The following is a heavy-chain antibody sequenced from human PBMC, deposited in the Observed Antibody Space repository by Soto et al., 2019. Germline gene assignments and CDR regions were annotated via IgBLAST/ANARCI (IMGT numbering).Heavy chain of an antibody. Sequence: QVQLVQSGAEVKKPGASVKVSCKASGYTFTRHYMHWVRQAPGQGLEWMGIINPSSGSISHAQKFQGRVNMTRDKSTSTVYMELSSLRSEDTAVYYCTRGLERYYFDYWGQGTLVTVSS. D-gene: IGHD3-3*01. CDR2: INPSSGSI. J-gene: IGHJ4*02. CDR3: TRGLERYYFDY. V-gene: IGHV1-46*01. CDR1: GYTFTRHY.